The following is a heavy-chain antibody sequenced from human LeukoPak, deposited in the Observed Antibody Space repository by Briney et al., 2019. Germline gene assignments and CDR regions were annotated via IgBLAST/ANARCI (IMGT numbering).Heavy chain of an antibody. Sequence: SETLSLTCSVSGGSNYWSWLRQPPGGGLEWIAYIHYSGSANYNTSLKSRVTISIGTSRNQLSLKLSSVTAADTAVYYCARVCGHSGSPCNYYYYYGMDVWGQGTTVTVSS. D-gene: IGHD3-10*01. CDR3: ARVCGHSGSPCNYYYYYGMDV. J-gene: IGHJ6*02. CDR1: GGSNY. CDR2: IHYSGSA. V-gene: IGHV4-59*12.